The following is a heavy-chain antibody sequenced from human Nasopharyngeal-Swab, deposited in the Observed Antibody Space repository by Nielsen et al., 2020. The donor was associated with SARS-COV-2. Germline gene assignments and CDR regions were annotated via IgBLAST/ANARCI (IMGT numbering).Heavy chain of an antibody. CDR1: GFTFSSYA. CDR3: AKDPFYDFWSGYYFDY. J-gene: IGHJ4*02. Sequence: GDSPKISCAASGFTFSSYAMSWVPRAPGKGLEWVSTISGSGGSTSYADSVKGRFTFSRDNSKNTLYLQMNSLRAEDTAVYYCAKDPFYDFWSGYYFDYWGQGTLVTVSS. V-gene: IGHV3-23*01. D-gene: IGHD3-3*01. CDR2: ISGSGGST.